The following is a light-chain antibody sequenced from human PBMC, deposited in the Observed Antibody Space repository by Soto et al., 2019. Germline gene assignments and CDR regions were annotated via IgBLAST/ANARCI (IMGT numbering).Light chain of an antibody. CDR1: QTVSSNY. Sequence: EIVLTQSPGTLSLSPGERATLSCRASQTVSSNYLAWYQQKPGQAPRLLIYDASSRATGIPARFSGSGSGTDFTLTISSLEPEDFAVYYCQHRSNWPGTFGQGTKVDI. J-gene: IGKJ1*01. CDR3: QHRSNWPGT. V-gene: IGKV3D-20*02. CDR2: DAS.